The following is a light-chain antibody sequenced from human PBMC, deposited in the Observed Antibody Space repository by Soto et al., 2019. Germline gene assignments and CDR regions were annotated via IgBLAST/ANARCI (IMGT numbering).Light chain of an antibody. CDR2: GAF. CDR1: QSISSNY. J-gene: IGKJ1*01. Sequence: EIVLTQSPGTLSLSPGERATLSCRASQSISSNYLAWYQQKPGQAPRLLIYGAFSRAVGIPDNFSGSGSGTDFTLTIYRLEPEDCAVYYCQQYGTSPWTFGQGTKVEIK. CDR3: QQYGTSPWT. V-gene: IGKV3-20*01.